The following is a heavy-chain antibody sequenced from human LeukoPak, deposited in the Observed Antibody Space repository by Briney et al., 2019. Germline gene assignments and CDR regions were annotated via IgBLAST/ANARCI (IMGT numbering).Heavy chain of an antibody. J-gene: IGHJ4*02. CDR2: ISYRGST. D-gene: IGHD4-17*01. Sequence: PSDTLSLTCAVSGGSINNYYWSWIRQPPGKGLEWIGYISYRGSTNYNASLRSRVTISVDTSKNQFSLNLNSVTAADTAVYYCARHEGMTTYDYWRQGTLVTVSS. V-gene: IGHV4-59*08. CDR3: ARHEGMTTYDY. CDR1: GGSINNYY.